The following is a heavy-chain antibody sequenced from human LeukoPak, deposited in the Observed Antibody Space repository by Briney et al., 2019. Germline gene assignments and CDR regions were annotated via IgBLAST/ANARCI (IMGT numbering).Heavy chain of an antibody. Sequence: SSETLSLTCTVSGGSISSGSYYWRWSRQPPGKGLEWIGCIYYSASTNYKPSLKSRITISVDTSNNQFSLKLSSVTAADTAVYYCARGSRGYSYGWGQGTLVTVSS. J-gene: IGHJ4*02. D-gene: IGHD5-18*01. CDR3: ARGSRGYSYG. CDR2: IYYSAST. V-gene: IGHV4-61*01. CDR1: GGSISSGSYY.